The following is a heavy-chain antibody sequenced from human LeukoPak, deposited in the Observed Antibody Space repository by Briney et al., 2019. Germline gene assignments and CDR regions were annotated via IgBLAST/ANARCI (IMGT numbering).Heavy chain of an antibody. CDR1: GGSISSGGYY. V-gene: IGHV4-31*03. Sequence: SQTLSLTCTVSGGSISSGGYYWSWIRQHPGKGLEWIGYIYYSGSTYYNPSLKSRVTISVDRSKNQFSLKLSSVTAADTAVYYCARAGYDSSGYYYAEYFQHWGQGTLVTVSS. J-gene: IGHJ1*01. D-gene: IGHD3-22*01. CDR3: ARAGYDSSGYYYAEYFQH. CDR2: IYYSGST.